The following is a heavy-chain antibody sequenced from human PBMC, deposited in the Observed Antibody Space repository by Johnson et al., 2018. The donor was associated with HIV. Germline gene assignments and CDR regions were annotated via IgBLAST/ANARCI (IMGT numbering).Heavy chain of an antibody. D-gene: IGHD4-17*01. CDR2: IYSGGST. J-gene: IGHJ3*02. V-gene: IGHV3-66*01. Sequence: VQLVESGGGLVQPGGSLRLSCAASGFTVRSNYMSWVRQAPGKGLEWVSLIYSGGSTYYADSVKGRFTISRDNSKNTLYLQMNSLRAEDTAGYYCARMTTTVSHHDAFDIRGQGTMVTVSS. CDR3: ARMTTTVSHHDAFDI. CDR1: GFTVRSNY.